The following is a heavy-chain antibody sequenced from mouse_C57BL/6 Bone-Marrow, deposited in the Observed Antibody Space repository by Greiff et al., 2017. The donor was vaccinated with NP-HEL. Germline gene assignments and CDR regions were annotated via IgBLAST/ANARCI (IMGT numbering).Heavy chain of an antibody. V-gene: IGHV1-64*01. CDR3: ARTGPSEFDY. Sequence: QVQPQQPGAELVKPGASVKLSCKASGYTFTSYWMHWVKQRPGQGLEWIGMIHPNSGSTNYNEKFKSKATLTVDKSSSTAYMQLSSLTSEDSAVYYCARTGPSEFDYWGQGTTLTVSS. CDR2: IHPNSGST. CDR1: GYTFTSYW. J-gene: IGHJ2*01. D-gene: IGHD4-1*01.